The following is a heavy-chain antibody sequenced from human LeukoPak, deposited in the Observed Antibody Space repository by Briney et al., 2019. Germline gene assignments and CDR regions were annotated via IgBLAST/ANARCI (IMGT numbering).Heavy chain of an antibody. V-gene: IGHV4-4*07. CDR1: GGSISSYY. Sequence: PSETLSLTCTVSGGSISSYYWSWIRQPPGKGLEWIGRIYTSGSTNYNPSLKSRVTMSVDTSKNQFSLKLSSVTAADTAVYYCARSESSSWGPYYFDYWGQGTLVTVSS. D-gene: IGHD6-13*01. CDR2: IYTSGST. J-gene: IGHJ4*02. CDR3: ARSESSSWGPYYFDY.